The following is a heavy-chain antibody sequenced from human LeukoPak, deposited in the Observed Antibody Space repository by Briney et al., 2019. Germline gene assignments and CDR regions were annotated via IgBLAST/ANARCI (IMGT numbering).Heavy chain of an antibody. J-gene: IGHJ5*02. V-gene: IGHV4-30-4*08. D-gene: IGHD2-15*01. CDR3: ARAPAATNWFDP. Sequence: SQTLSLTCTVSGGSISSGDYYWSWIRQPPGKGLEWIGYIYYSGSTYYNLSLKSRVTISVDTSKNQFSLKLSSVTAADTAVYYCARAPAATNWFDPWGQGTLVTVSS. CDR1: GGSISSGDYY. CDR2: IYYSGST.